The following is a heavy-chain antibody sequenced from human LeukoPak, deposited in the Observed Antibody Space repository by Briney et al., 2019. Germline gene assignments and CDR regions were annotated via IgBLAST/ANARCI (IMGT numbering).Heavy chain of an antibody. CDR3: AKDYLWFGEFGFSVGY. D-gene: IGHD3-10*01. Sequence: ASVKVSCKASGYTFTSYGISWVRQAPGQGLEWMGWISAYNGNTNYAQKLQGRVTMTTDTSTSTAYMELRSLRAEDTAVYYCAKDYLWFGEFGFSVGYWGQGTLVTVSS. J-gene: IGHJ4*02. CDR1: GYTFTSYG. CDR2: ISAYNGNT. V-gene: IGHV1-18*01.